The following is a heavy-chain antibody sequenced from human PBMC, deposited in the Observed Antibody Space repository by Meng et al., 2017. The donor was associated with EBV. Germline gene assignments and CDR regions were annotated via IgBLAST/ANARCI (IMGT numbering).Heavy chain of an antibody. J-gene: IGHJ4*02. CDR1: GYTFNSYG. D-gene: IGHD3-16*02. CDR3: ARVRTFGGVIPPDY. Sequence: QGQVVQSGAEVKKPGAVVKVSCKASGYTFNSYGISWVRQAPGQWLEWMGWISAYNGNTNYAQKLQGRGTMTTDTSTSTAYMELRSLRSDDTAVYYCARVRTFGGVIPPDYWGQGTLVTVSS. CDR2: ISAYNGNT. V-gene: IGHV1-18*01.